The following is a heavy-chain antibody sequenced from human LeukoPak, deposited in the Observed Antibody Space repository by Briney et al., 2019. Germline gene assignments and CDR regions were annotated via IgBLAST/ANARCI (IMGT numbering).Heavy chain of an antibody. CDR3: ASAKYYDILTGPLDY. V-gene: IGHV4-30-4*01. CDR1: GGSISSGDYY. CDR2: IYYNGST. J-gene: IGHJ4*02. D-gene: IGHD3-9*01. Sequence: SQTLSLTCTLSGGSISSGDYYWSWIRQPPGKGLEWIGYIYYNGSTYYNPSLKSRVTISVDTSKNQFSLKLSSVTAADTAVYYCASAKYYDILTGPLDYWGQGTLVTVSS.